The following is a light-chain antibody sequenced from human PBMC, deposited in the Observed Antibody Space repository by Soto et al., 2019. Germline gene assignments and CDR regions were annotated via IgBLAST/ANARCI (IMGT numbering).Light chain of an antibody. Sequence: DIPMTQSPSSLSASVGDRVIITCRASQGISRWVAWYQQKPEKAPKSLIYAASTLQSGVPSRFSGSGYGTDFTLTISSLPHEYFATYYCQQYGGFPATFGQGTKVEI. CDR2: AAS. V-gene: IGKV1D-16*01. CDR3: QQYGGFPAT. J-gene: IGKJ1*01. CDR1: QGISRW.